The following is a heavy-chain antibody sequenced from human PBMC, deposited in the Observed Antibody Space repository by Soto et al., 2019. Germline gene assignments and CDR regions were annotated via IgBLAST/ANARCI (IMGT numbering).Heavy chain of an antibody. CDR3: ARLLSPRIAATGGVDY. J-gene: IGHJ4*02. Sequence: QLQLQESGPGLVKPSETLSLTCTVSGGSISSSSYFWGWIRQPPRKGLEWIGHIYYSGNTYYNPSLKSRVTISVDTSKNQFSLKLTSVTAADTSVYYCARLLSPRIAATGGVDYWGQGTLVTVSS. CDR2: IYYSGNT. CDR1: GGSISSSSYF. V-gene: IGHV4-39*01. D-gene: IGHD6-13*01.